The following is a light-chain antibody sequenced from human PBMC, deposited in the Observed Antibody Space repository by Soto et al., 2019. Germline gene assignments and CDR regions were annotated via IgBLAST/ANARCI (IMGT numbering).Light chain of an antibody. J-gene: IGKJ4*01. Sequence: LIQSPVSRSLSQWERATLACRASQSVSSSFLAWYQQKPGQAPRLLIYGTSSRATGIPDRFSGSGSGTDFTLTISGLEPEDFAVYSCQQYGSSPTFGGGSMV. CDR3: QQYGSSPT. CDR2: GTS. V-gene: IGKV3-20*01. CDR1: QSVSSSF.